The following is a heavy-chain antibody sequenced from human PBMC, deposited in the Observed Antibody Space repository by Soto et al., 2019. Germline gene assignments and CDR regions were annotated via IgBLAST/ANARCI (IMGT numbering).Heavy chain of an antibody. CDR2: INHSGST. CDR1: GGSFSGYY. J-gene: IGHJ6*02. CDR3: ARIISAAKFVHYYYGMDV. D-gene: IGHD2-2*01. Sequence: TSKTPSLTCAVYGGSFSGYYWSWIRQPPGKGLEWIGEINHSGSTNYNPSLKSRVTISVDTSKNQFSLKLSSVAAADTAVYYCARIISAAKFVHYYYGMDVWRQVTTVTVCS. V-gene: IGHV4-34*01.